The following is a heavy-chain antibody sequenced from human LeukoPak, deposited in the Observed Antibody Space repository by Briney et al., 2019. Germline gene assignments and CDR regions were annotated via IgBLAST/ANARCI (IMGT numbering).Heavy chain of an antibody. Sequence: SETLSLTFWLPVYPLCNQLGAAWIRQPPGKGLEWIGTIFHSGSTYYNRSLKSRVTISLDTSKNQLSLRVRCVTADDTAVHYWARVGDVLVIYAVHHWGQGTLVTVSS. CDR3: ARVGDVLVIYAVHH. D-gene: IGHD2-15*01. CDR2: IFHSGST. J-gene: IGHJ4*02. CDR1: VYPLCNQLG. V-gene: IGHV4-38-2*02.